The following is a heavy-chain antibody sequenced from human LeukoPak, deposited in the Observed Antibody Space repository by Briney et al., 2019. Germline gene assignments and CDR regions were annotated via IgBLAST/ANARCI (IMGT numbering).Heavy chain of an antibody. CDR3: ARGSWIQLWWGFDY. CDR2: IYHSGST. J-gene: IGHJ4*02. CDR1: GVSISSGGYY. V-gene: IGHV4-31*03. D-gene: IGHD5-18*01. Sequence: PSQTLSLTCTVSGVSISSGGYYWSWIRQHPGKGLEWIGYIYHSGSTYYNPSLKSRVTISVDTSKNQFSLKLSSVTAADTAVYYCARGSWIQLWWGFDYWGQGTLVTVSS.